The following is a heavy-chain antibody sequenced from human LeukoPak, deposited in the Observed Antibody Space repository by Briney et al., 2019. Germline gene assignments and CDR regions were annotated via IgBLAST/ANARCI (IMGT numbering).Heavy chain of an antibody. CDR1: GGSISSYY. D-gene: IGHD3-22*01. CDR3: ARAGRYYYDSSGYSLVYFQH. J-gene: IGHJ1*01. V-gene: IGHV4-59*01. Sequence: SETLSLTCTVSGGSISSYYWSWIRQPPGKGLEWIGYIYYSGSTNYNPSLKSRVTISVDTSKNQFSLKLSSVTAADTAVYYCARAGRYYYDSSGYSLVYFQHWGQGTLVTVSS. CDR2: IYYSGST.